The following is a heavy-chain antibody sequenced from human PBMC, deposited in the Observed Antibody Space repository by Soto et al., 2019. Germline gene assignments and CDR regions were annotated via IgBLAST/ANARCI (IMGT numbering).Heavy chain of an antibody. J-gene: IGHJ4*02. CDR2: IYWDDDK. Sequence: SGPTLVNPTQTLTLTCTFSGFSLSTSGVGVGWIRQPPGKAMEWLALIYWDDDKRYSPSLKSRLTITKNTSKNQVVLTMTNMDPVDKATFYCAHSYCSSTSCYPSFDYWGQGTLVTVSS. D-gene: IGHD2-2*01. CDR3: AHSYCSSTSCYPSFDY. V-gene: IGHV2-5*02. CDR1: GFSLSTSGVG.